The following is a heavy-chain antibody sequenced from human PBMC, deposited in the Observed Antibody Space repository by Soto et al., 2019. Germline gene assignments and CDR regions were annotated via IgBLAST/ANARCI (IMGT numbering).Heavy chain of an antibody. J-gene: IGHJ6*01. CDR2: IIRIFGAA. V-gene: IGHV1-69*01. Sequence: SVKVCFKASGLSFSRYATSSVRQAPGQGLEWMGGIIRIFGAANYAQKFQGRVTIAADESTSTAYMELSSLRSEDTAVYYCARIHSDIVYYYYGMDVWGQGTTVTGSS. CDR3: ARIHSDIVYYYYGMDV. D-gene: IGHD2-15*01. CDR1: GLSFSRYA.